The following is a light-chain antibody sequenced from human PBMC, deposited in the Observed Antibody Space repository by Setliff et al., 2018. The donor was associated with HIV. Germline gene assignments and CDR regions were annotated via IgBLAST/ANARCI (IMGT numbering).Light chain of an antibody. J-gene: IGLJ1*01. CDR2: GVY. V-gene: IGLV2-14*01. CDR3: SSYSAINTQI. Sequence: QSVLTQPASVSGSPGQSITISCTGSSSDIGGYQLVSWYKHHPGKAPKLMIYGVYYRPSGVSNRFSGSKSGSTASLTISGLQAEDEADYYCSSYSAINTQIFGTGTKVTVL. CDR1: SSDIGGYQL.